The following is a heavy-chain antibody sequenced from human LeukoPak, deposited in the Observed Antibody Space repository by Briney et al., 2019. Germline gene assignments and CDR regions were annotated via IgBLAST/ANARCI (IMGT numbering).Heavy chain of an antibody. CDR3: ARRGYDYRPRNYYYYYMDV. D-gene: IGHD5-12*01. Sequence: PGGSLRLSCAASGFTFSSYWMHWVRQAPGKGLVWVSRINSDGSSTSYADSVKGRFTISRDNAKNTLYLQMNSLRAEDTAVYYCARRGYDYRPRNYYYYYMDVWGKGTTVTISS. CDR1: GFTFSSYW. V-gene: IGHV3-74*01. J-gene: IGHJ6*03. CDR2: INSDGSST.